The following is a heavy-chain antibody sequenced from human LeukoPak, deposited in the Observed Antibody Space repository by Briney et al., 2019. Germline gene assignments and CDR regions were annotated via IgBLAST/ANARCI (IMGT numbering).Heavy chain of an antibody. D-gene: IGHD2-15*01. V-gene: IGHV3-30*18. J-gene: IGHJ4*02. CDR1: GFTFSSYG. Sequence: GGSLRLSCAASGFTFSSYGMHWVRQAPGKGLEWVAVISYDGSIKYYADSVKGRFTISRDNSKNTLYLQMNSLRAEDTAVYYCAKDLMGYCSGGSCYPGYWGQGTLVTVSS. CDR2: ISYDGSIK. CDR3: AKDLMGYCSGGSCYPGY.